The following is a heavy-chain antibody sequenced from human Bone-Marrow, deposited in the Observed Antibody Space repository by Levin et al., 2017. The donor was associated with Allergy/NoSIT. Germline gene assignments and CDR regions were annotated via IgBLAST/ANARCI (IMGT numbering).Heavy chain of an antibody. CDR2: IIPIFGTA. CDR3: AKSTREFPAAIMNWFDP. D-gene: IGHD2-2*01. Sequence: PLASVKVSCKASGGTFSSYAISWVRQAPGQGLEWMGGIIPIFGTANYAQKFQGRVTITADKSTSTAYMELSSLRSEDTAVYYCAKSTREFPAAIMNWFDPWGQGTLVTVSS. J-gene: IGHJ5*02. CDR1: GGTFSSYA. V-gene: IGHV1-69*06.